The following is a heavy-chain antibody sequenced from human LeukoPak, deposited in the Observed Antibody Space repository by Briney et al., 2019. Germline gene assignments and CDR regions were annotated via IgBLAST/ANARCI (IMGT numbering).Heavy chain of an antibody. J-gene: IGHJ5*02. CDR3: ARDRPYCSSTSCYIQDWFDP. Sequence: SETLSLTCAVSGYSISSSYYWSWIRQPAGKGLEWIGRIYTSGSTNYNPSLKSRVTMSVDTSKNQFSLKLSSVTAADTAVYYCARDRPYCSSTSCYIQDWFDPWGQGTLVTVSS. V-gene: IGHV4-4*07. CDR1: GYSISSSYY. CDR2: IYTSGST. D-gene: IGHD2-2*02.